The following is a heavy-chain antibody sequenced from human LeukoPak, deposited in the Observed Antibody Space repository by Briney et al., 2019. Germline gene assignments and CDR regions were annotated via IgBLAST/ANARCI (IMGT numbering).Heavy chain of an antibody. CDR3: AGLVGRYSSGLYYYYFDY. CDR1: GDSINSLDL. Sequence: SETLSLTCTVSGDSINSLDLWSWVRQPPGKGLEWIGEMYLSGTTHSNPSVKSRVTISIDKSKNQFFLNLSSVTAADTAVNYCAGLVGRYSSGLYYYYFDYWGQGTLVTVSS. D-gene: IGHD3-22*01. V-gene: IGHV4-4*02. CDR2: MYLSGTT. J-gene: IGHJ4*02.